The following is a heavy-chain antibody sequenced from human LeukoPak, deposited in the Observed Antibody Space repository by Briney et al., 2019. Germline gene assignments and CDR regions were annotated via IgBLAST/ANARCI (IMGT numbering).Heavy chain of an antibody. D-gene: IGHD3-10*01. Sequence: SETLSLTCTVSGYSISSGYYWGWIRQPPGKGLEWIGEINHSGSTNYNPSLKSRVTISVDTSKNQFSLKLSSVTAADTAVYYCARHTFYGSGSNGPDYWGQGTLVTVSS. CDR2: INHSGST. CDR1: GYSISSGYY. CDR3: ARHTFYGSGSNGPDY. V-gene: IGHV4-38-2*02. J-gene: IGHJ4*02.